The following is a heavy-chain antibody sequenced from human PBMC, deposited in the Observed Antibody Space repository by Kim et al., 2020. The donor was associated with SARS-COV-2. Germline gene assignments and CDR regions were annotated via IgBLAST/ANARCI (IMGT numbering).Heavy chain of an antibody. D-gene: IGHD3-16*01. V-gene: IGHV3-7*03. CDR3: VRDTFDGQSGGHLPY. J-gene: IGHJ4*02. Sequence: DSAKGRFTISRDNARNSLYLQMNNLRAEDTAVYYCVRDTFDGQSGGHLPYWGQGTLVTVSS.